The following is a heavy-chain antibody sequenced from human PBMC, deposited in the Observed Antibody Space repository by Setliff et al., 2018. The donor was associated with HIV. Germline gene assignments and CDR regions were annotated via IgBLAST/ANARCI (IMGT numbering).Heavy chain of an antibody. J-gene: IGHJ5*02. CDR3: ARSSLHCGGGSCYLTWFDP. Sequence: SETLSLTCAVYGGSFSGNYWNWIRQPPGKGLEWIGEINHSANNNYSPSLKSRVTISVDTSKNQFSLKLNSVTAADTAVYYCARSSLHCGGGSCYLTWFDPGCQGTLVTVSS. CDR2: INHSANN. D-gene: IGHD2-15*01. CDR1: GGSFSGNY. V-gene: IGHV4-34*01.